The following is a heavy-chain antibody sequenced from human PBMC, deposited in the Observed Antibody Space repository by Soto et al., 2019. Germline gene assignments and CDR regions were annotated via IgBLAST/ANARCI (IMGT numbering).Heavy chain of an antibody. D-gene: IGHD1-26*01. CDR3: TRLVEWGPGDNFEY. CDR2: IRSKADSYAT. Sequence: EVQLVESGGGLVQPGGSLKLSCAASGFTFSGSNVHWVRQASGKGLEWVGRIRSKADSYATAYAVSVTGRFTISRDDSRKTADLQMNTLRTEDTAVYYCTRLVEWGPGDNFEYWGQGTLVTVSS. CDR1: GFTFSGSN. V-gene: IGHV3-73*02. J-gene: IGHJ4*02.